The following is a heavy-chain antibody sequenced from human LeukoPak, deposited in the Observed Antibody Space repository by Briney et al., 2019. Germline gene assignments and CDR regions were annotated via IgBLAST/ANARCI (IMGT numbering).Heavy chain of an antibody. CDR2: INPNSGGT. J-gene: IGHJ4*02. CDR3: ARDAPALDCSGGSCFYLFDY. V-gene: IGHV1-2*02. D-gene: IGHD2-15*01. CDR1: GYTLTGYY. Sequence: WASVKVSCKASGYTLTGYYMHWVRQAPGQGLEWMGWINPNSGGTNYAQKFQGRVTMTRDTSISTAYMELSRLRSDDTAVYYCARDAPALDCSGGSCFYLFDYWGQGTLVTVSS.